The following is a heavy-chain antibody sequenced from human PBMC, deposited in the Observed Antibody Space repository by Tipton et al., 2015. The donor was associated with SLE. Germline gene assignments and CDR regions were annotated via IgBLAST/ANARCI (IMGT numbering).Heavy chain of an antibody. CDR1: GFTFNTYA. D-gene: IGHD6-13*01. CDR3: AGQLSYYYGMDV. J-gene: IGHJ6*02. Sequence: GSLRLSCAASGFTFNTYAMTWVRQPPGKGLEWVSTVSGGGGRTHYADSVKGRFTISRDNSKNTLYLQMNSLRAEDTAVYYCAGQLSYYYGMDVWGQGTTVTVSS. CDR2: VSGGGGRT. V-gene: IGHV3-23*01.